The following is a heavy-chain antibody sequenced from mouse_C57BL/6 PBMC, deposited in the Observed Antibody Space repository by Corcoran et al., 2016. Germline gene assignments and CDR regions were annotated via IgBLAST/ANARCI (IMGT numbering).Heavy chain of an antibody. CDR1: GYTFTNYW. J-gene: IGHJ3*01. CDR3: ARWEDGNYALFAY. CDR2: IYPGGGYT. V-gene: IGHV1-63*01. D-gene: IGHD2-1*01. Sequence: QVQLQQSGAELVRPGTSVKMSCKASGYTFTNYWIGWAKQRPGHGLEWIGDIYPGGGYTNYNEKFKGKATLTADKSSSTAYMQFSSLTSEDSAIYYCARWEDGNYALFAYWGQGTLVTVSA.